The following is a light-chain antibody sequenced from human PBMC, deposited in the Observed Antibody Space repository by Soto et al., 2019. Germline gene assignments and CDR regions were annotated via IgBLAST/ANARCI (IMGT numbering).Light chain of an antibody. CDR2: WAS. CDR3: QQYYSTPMYT. CDR1: QSVLYSSNNKNY. J-gene: IGKJ2*01. Sequence: DIVMTQSPDSLAVSLGERATIKCKSSQSVLYSSNNKNYLAWYQQKPGQPPRLLIYWASTRESGVPDRFSGSGCGTDFTLTISSMQAEDVAVYYCQQYYSTPMYTCGQGTKLEIK. V-gene: IGKV4-1*01.